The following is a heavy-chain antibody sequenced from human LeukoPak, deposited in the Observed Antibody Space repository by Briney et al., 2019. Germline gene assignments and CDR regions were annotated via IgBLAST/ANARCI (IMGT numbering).Heavy chain of an antibody. CDR1: GGSISSSNW. J-gene: IGHJ6*02. Sequence: PSETLSLTCAVSGGSISSSNWWSWVRQPPGKRLEWSGEIYHRGSTSYNPPLKSRVTISVGKPKSRFSLKLSSAAAADTAVYYCARELVEEGVVQLLYYGMDVWGQGTTVTVSS. V-gene: IGHV4-4*02. D-gene: IGHD2-2*01. CDR2: IYHRGST. CDR3: ARELVEEGVVQLLYYGMDV.